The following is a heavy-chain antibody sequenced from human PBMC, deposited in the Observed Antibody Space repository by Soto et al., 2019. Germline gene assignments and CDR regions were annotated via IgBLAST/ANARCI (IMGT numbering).Heavy chain of an antibody. CDR3: ARDHPTAYFSDKRGFV. CDR2: ISGTGNTI. Sequence: EVQLVESGGGLVQPGGSLRLSCSVSGFTFSTYCMNWVRQAPGKGLEWVSYISGTGNTIHYADSVKGRFTISRDNVKNSLFLQLNSLRDEDTAVYYCARDHPTAYFSDKRGFVWGRGTTVTVSS. CDR1: GFTFSTYC. D-gene: IGHD3-22*01. V-gene: IGHV3-48*02. J-gene: IGHJ6*02.